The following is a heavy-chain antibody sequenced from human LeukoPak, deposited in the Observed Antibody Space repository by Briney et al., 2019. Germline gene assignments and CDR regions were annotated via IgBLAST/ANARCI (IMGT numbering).Heavy chain of an antibody. J-gene: IGHJ4*02. CDR2: IYSGGST. CDR3: ARGLYRGQYSSSFDY. CDR1: GFTVSSNY. V-gene: IGHV3-53*05. Sequence: PGGSLRLSCAASGFTVSSNYMSWVRQAPGKGLEWVSVIYSGGSTYYADSVKGRFTISRDNSKNTLYLQMNSLRAEDTAVYYCARGLYRGQYSSSFDYWGQGTLVTVSS. D-gene: IGHD6-13*01.